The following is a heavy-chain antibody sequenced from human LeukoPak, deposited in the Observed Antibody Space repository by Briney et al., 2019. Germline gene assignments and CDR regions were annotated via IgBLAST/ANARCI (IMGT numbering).Heavy chain of an antibody. CDR2: INPNSGAT. Sequence: GASVKVSCKASGYTFTGYYMHWVRQAPGQGLEWMGWINPNSGATNYAQKFQGRVTMTRDTSISTASMELSSLKPDDTAVYYCARVRDYVWGSYGLDYRGQGTLVTVSS. J-gene: IGHJ4*02. CDR3: ARVRDYVWGSYGLDY. CDR1: GYTFTGYY. D-gene: IGHD3-16*01. V-gene: IGHV1-2*02.